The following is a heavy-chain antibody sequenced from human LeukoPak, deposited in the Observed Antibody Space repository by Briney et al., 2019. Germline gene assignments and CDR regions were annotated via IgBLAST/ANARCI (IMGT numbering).Heavy chain of an antibody. CDR1: GYTFTSYG. J-gene: IGHJ4*01. CDR3: ARDKAAAAGTEDY. D-gene: IGHD6-13*01. Sequence: ASVKVSCKASGYTFTSYGFTWVRQAPGQGLEWMGWISAYNGHTNYAQKFQGRVTLTTDTSTSTAYMELRSLISDHTAVYYCARDKAAAAGTEDYWGHGTLVTVSS. CDR2: ISAYNGHT. V-gene: IGHV1-18*01.